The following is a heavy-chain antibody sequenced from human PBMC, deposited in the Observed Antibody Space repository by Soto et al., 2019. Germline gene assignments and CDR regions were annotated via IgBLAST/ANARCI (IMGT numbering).Heavy chain of an antibody. D-gene: IGHD1-26*01. CDR1: GFSVSTNY. J-gene: IGHJ4*02. CDR3: ARGSGSLYYFDF. Sequence: GGSLRLSCEASGFSVSTNYMTWVRQAPGKGLDWISVIYGGGSTYSDTSVKGRFTISRDNSKSTLHLQMNSLRAEDTAVYYCARGSGSLYYFDFWGRGTLVTVSP. V-gene: IGHV3-53*01. CDR2: IYGGGST.